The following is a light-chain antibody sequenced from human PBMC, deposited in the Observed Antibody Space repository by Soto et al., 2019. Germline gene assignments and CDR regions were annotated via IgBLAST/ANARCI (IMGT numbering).Light chain of an antibody. CDR2: EVT. CDR3: SSYTRTSTWV. Sequence: QSALTQPASVSGSPGQSITISCTGTSSDVGAYNYVSWFQHHPGKAPKLLIYEVTNRPSGVSHRFTGSKSGNTASLTISGLQAEDEADYYCSSYTRTSTWVFGGGTKLTVL. J-gene: IGLJ3*02. CDR1: SSDVGAYNY. V-gene: IGLV2-14*01.